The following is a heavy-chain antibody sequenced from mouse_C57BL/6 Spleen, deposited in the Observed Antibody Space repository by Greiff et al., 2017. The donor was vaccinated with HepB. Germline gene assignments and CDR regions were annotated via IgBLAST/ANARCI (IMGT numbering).Heavy chain of an antibody. D-gene: IGHD2-4*01. V-gene: IGHV5-4*01. Sequence: EVQGVESGGGLVKPGGSLKLSCAASGFTFSSYAMSWVRQTPEKRLEWVATISDGGSYTYYPDNVKGRFTISRDNAKNNLYLQMSHLKSEDTAMYYCASLYDYEDAMDYWGQGTSVTVSS. J-gene: IGHJ4*01. CDR2: ISDGGSYT. CDR3: ASLYDYEDAMDY. CDR1: GFTFSSYA.